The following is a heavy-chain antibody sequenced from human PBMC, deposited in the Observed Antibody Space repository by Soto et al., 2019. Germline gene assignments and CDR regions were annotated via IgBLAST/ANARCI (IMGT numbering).Heavy chain of an antibody. CDR3: ARVYCSSTSCYAIDWFDP. J-gene: IGHJ5*02. D-gene: IGHD2-2*01. CDR2: TYYRSKWYN. CDR1: GDSVSSNSAA. V-gene: IGHV6-1*01. Sequence: QVPLQQSGPGLVKPSQTLSLTCAISGDSVSSNSAAWNWIRQSPSRGLEWLGRTYYRSKWYNDYAVSVKSRITINPDTSKNQFSLQLNSVTPEDTAVYYCARVYCSSTSCYAIDWFDPWGQGTLVTVSS.